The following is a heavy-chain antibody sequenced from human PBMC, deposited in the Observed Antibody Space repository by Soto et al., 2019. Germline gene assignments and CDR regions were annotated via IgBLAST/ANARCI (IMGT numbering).Heavy chain of an antibody. CDR3: TRVGYGDYDREGYYYYYGMDV. D-gene: IGHD4-17*01. J-gene: IGHJ6*02. CDR1: GFTFGDYA. Sequence: HPGGSLRLSCTASGFTFGDYAMSWVRQAPGKGLEWVGFIRSKAYGGTTEYAASVKGRFTISRDDSKSIAYLQMNSLKTEDTAVYYCTRVGYGDYDREGYYYYYGMDVWGQGTTVTVSS. CDR2: IRSKAYGGTT. V-gene: IGHV3-49*04.